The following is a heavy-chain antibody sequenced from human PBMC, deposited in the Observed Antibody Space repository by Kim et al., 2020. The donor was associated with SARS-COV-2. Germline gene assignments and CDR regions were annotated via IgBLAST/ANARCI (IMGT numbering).Heavy chain of an antibody. Sequence: SENFQGRVIVTRDTSASTAYMELSSLTSQDTAVYYCARGVGEQWRLFKYWGQGTLVTVSA. J-gene: IGHJ4*02. D-gene: IGHD6-19*01. CDR3: ARGVGEQWRLFKY. V-gene: IGHV1-3*01.